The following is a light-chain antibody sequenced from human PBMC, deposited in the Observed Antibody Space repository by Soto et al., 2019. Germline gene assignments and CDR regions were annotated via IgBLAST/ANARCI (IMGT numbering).Light chain of an antibody. J-gene: IGKJ2*01. V-gene: IGKV1-39*01. CDR2: AAS. CDR3: QQSYSTGYT. Sequence: DIQMTQSPSSLSASVGDRVTITCRASRTIIGYLNWYQLKPGKAPKLLIYAASSLHSVVPSRFSGSGSGTDFTLTISGLLREDFATYYCQQSYSTGYTFGQGTKVEIK. CDR1: RTIIGY.